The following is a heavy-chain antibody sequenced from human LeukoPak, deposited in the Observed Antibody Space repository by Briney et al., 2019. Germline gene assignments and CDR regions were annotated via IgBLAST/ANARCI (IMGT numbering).Heavy chain of an antibody. Sequence: RPSETLSLTCSVSGGSISKSNHYWGWIRQPPGMGLEWIGSIYYGGSTYYNPSLKSRVTISVDTSKNQFSLRLRSVTAADTAVYYCARRDHSIIWYHWFDPWGQGTLVTVSS. V-gene: IGHV4-39*01. CDR3: ARRDHSIIWYHWFDP. CDR2: IYYGGST. J-gene: IGHJ5*02. CDR1: GGSISKSNHY. D-gene: IGHD6-13*01.